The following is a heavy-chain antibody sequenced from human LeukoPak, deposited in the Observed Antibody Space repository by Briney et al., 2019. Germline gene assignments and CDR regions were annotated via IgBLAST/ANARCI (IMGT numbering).Heavy chain of an antibody. D-gene: IGHD1-26*01. V-gene: IGHV3-23*01. CDR2: ISGSGGST. Sequence: GGSLRLSCAASGFTFSSYSMNWVRQAPGKGLGWVSAISGSGGSTYYADSVKGRFTISRDNSKNTLYLQMNSLRAEDTAVYYCVKGGSYSSYFDYWGQGTLVTVSS. CDR3: VKGGSYSSYFDY. CDR1: GFTFSSYS. J-gene: IGHJ4*02.